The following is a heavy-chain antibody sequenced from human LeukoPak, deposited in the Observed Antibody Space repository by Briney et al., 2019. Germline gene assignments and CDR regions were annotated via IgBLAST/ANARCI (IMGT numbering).Heavy chain of an antibody. CDR1: GFTFSSYW. J-gene: IGHJ4*02. CDR3: GRVAHDSSGYYFNDY. Sequence: GGSLRLSCAASGFTFSSYWMNWVRQAPGKGLVWVSRIASDGSSTTYADSVKGRFSISRDNAKNTLYLQMNSLRAEDTAVYYCGRVAHDSSGYYFNDYWGQGTLVTVSS. V-gene: IGHV3-74*01. CDR2: IASDGSST. D-gene: IGHD3-22*01.